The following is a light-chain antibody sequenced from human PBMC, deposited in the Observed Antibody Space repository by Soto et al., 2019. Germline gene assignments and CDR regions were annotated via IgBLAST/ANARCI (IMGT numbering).Light chain of an antibody. CDR2: DVT. Sequence: QSVLTQPRSVSGSPGRSVTISCTGTSSDVGGYNYVSWYQQHPGKAPKLMIYDVTTRPSGVPDRFSGSKSGNTASLTISGLQAEDEADYYCSSHAGSSVVFGTGTKGTVL. V-gene: IGLV2-11*01. CDR3: SSHAGSSVV. CDR1: SSDVGGYNY. J-gene: IGLJ1*01.